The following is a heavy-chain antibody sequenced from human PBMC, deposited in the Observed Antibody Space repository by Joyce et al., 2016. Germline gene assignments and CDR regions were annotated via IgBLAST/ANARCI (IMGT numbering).Heavy chain of an antibody. D-gene: IGHD4-17*01. CDR1: GGTFSSYT. J-gene: IGHJ4*02. V-gene: IGHV1-69*18. CDR3: ATATVTMLGSREPKHFDY. CDR2: IIPMLDTT. Sequence: QVQLVQSGAEVKKPGSSVRVSCEASGGTFSSYTITWVRQAPGQGLEWMGRIIPMLDTTKYAQKVQGRVTITADESTSTAYMELSSLRSEDTAVYYCATATVTMLGSREPKHFDYWGPGTLVTVSS.